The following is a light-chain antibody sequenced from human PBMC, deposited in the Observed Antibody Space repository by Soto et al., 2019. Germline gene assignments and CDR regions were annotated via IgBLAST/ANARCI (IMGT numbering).Light chain of an antibody. CDR2: KAS. CDR3: QQYNSYWT. V-gene: IGKV1-5*03. J-gene: IGKJ1*01. CDR1: QSISSW. Sequence: EIQMTQSPSTLSASVGDRVTITCRASQSISSWLAWYQQKPGKAPKLLIYKASSLESGVPSRFSGSGSGTEFTLTISSLQPDDFATYYCQQYNSYWTFGQRTKADI.